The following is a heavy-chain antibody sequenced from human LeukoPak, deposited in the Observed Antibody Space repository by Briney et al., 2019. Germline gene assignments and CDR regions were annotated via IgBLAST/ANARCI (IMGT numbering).Heavy chain of an antibody. V-gene: IGHV4-34*01. CDR1: GGSFSGYY. CDR2: INHSGST. D-gene: IGHD1-20*01. Sequence: SETLSLNCAVYGGSFSGYYWSWIRQPPGKGLEWIGEINHSGSTNYNPSLKSRVTISVDTSKNQFSLKLSSVTAADTAVYYCARVSNNWIVDTFDIWGQGTMVSVSS. J-gene: IGHJ3*02. CDR3: ARVSNNWIVDTFDI.